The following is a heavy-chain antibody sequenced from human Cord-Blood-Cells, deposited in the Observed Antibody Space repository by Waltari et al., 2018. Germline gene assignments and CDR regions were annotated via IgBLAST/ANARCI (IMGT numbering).Heavy chain of an antibody. V-gene: IGHV3-73*02. CDR2: IRSKANSYAT. D-gene: IGHD2-15*01. CDR1: GFTFRGSA. J-gene: IGHJ3*02. Sequence: EVQLVESGGGLVQPGGSLNLSCAASGFTFRGSAIHWVRQASGKGLEWVGRIRSKANSYATAYAASVKGRFTISRDDSKNTAYLQMNSLKTEDTAVYYCTRHLAGDAFDIWGQGTMVTVSS. CDR3: TRHLAGDAFDI.